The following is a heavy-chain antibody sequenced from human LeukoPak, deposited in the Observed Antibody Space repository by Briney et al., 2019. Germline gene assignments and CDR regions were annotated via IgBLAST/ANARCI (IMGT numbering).Heavy chain of an antibody. CDR3: AKDADFGYDSSGPTPEYYFDY. J-gene: IGHJ4*02. CDR1: GFTFSSYA. V-gene: IGHV3-23*01. D-gene: IGHD3-22*01. Sequence: TGGSLRLSCAASGFTFSSYAMSWVRQAPGKGLQWVSTISGSGGSTDYADSVKGRFTISRDNSKNTLYLQMNSLRAEDTAVYYCAKDADFGYDSSGPTPEYYFDYWGQGTLVTVSS. CDR2: ISGSGGST.